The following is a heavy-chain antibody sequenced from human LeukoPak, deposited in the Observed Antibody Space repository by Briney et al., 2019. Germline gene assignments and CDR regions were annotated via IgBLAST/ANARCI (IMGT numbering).Heavy chain of an antibody. V-gene: IGHV3-11*04. CDR1: GFTFSDYY. D-gene: IGHD2-15*01. J-gene: IGHJ4*02. CDR3: AKEGVVAAKFS. Sequence: PGGSLRLSCAASGFTFSDYYMSWIRQAPGKGLEWVSYISTNGGTIYYADSVKGRFTISRDNAKSSLYLQMNSLRAEDTAVYYCAKEGVVAAKFSWGQGTLVTVSS. CDR2: ISTNGGTI.